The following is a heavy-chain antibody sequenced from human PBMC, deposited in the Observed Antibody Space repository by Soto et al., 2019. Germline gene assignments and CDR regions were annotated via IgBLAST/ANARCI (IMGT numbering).Heavy chain of an antibody. V-gene: IGHV4-34*01. D-gene: IGHD3-3*01. CDR1: GLYFSGYY. Sequence: SETLSLTCAVYGLYFSGYYWSWIRQPPGKGLEWIGEINHSGSTNYNPSLKSRVTISVDTSKNQFSLKLSSVTAADTAVYYCARSSYDFWSGYYYYYYYMDVWGKGTTVTVSS. CDR3: ARSSYDFWSGYYYYYYYMDV. J-gene: IGHJ6*03. CDR2: INHSGST.